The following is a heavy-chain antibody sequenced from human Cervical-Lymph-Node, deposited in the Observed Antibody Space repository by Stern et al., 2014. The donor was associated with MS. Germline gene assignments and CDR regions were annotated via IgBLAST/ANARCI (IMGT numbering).Heavy chain of an antibody. V-gene: IGHV1-18*01. CDR2: ISVYNGNT. CDR3: ARDPHYYDSTGHYYFDY. Sequence: VQLVESGAEVKKVGASVKVSCKASGYTFSSYGISWVRQAPGQGLEWMGWISVYNGNTNYAQKVQGRVTMTTDTSTTTVSMELRSLRSDDTAVYYCARDPHYYDSTGHYYFDYWGQGTLVTVSS. CDR1: GYTFSSYG. J-gene: IGHJ4*02. D-gene: IGHD3-22*01.